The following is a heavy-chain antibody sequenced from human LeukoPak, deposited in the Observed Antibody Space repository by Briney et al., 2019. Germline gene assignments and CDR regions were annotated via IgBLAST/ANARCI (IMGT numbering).Heavy chain of an antibody. CDR1: GFTFSSYW. D-gene: IGHD1-26*01. V-gene: IGHV3-74*01. Sequence: GGSLRLSCAASGFTFSSYWMHWVRQAPGKGLVWVSRINSDGSSTRYADSVKGRFTISRDNSKNTLYLQMNSLRAEDTAVYYCAKGRGWEASYYYYYMDVWGKGTTVTISS. CDR2: INSDGSST. J-gene: IGHJ6*03. CDR3: AKGRGWEASYYYYYMDV.